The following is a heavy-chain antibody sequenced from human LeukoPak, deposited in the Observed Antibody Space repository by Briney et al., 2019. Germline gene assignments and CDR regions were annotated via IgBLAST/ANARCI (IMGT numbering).Heavy chain of an antibody. V-gene: IGHV4-34*01. CDR3: ARGVVTAIVDYFDY. J-gene: IGHJ4*02. CDR1: GGSFSGYY. Sequence: SETLSLTCAVYGGSFSGYYWSWIRQPPGKGLEWIGEINHSGSTNYNPSLKSRVTISVDRSKNQFSLKLSSVTAADTAVYCCARGVVTAIVDYFDYWGQGTLVTVSS. D-gene: IGHD2-21*02. CDR2: INHSGST.